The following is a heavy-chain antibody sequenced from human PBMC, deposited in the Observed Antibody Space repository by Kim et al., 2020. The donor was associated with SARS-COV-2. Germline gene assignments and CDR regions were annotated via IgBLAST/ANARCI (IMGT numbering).Heavy chain of an antibody. Sequence: GGSLRLSCAASGFTFSTYSMNWVRQAPGKGLEWVSSISSNSNYIYYADSVKGRFTISRDNAKNSLFLQMNSLRAEDTAVYYCARDYTVVTLYAFDIWGQG. CDR2: ISSNSNYI. CDR3: ARDYTVVTLYAFDI. D-gene: IGHD2-21*02. J-gene: IGHJ3*02. CDR1: GFTFSTYS. V-gene: IGHV3-21*01.